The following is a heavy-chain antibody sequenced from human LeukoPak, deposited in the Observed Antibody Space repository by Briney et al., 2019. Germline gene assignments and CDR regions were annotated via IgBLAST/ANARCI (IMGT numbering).Heavy chain of an antibody. CDR2: VDGDGSTT. Sequence: GGSLRLSCAASGFTFTSYWMHWVRQAPGEGLVWVSRVDGDGSTTTYADSVKGRFTISRDNAKNTLYLQMNSLRAEDTAVYYCARPQHGDLYAFDIWGQGTMVTVSS. V-gene: IGHV3-74*01. CDR3: ARPQHGDLYAFDI. D-gene: IGHD4-17*01. CDR1: GFTFTSYW. J-gene: IGHJ3*02.